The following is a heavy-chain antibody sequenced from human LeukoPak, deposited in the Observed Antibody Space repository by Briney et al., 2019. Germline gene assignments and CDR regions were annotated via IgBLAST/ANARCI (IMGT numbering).Heavy chain of an antibody. J-gene: IGHJ6*04. CDR2: ISSSGSTI. V-gene: IGHV3-48*03. D-gene: IGHD3-10*02. CDR3: AELGITMIGGV. Sequence: GGSLRLSCAASGFTFSSYEMNWVRQAPGKGLEWVSYISSSGSTIYYADSVKGRFTISRDNAKNSVYLQMNSLRVEDTAVYYCAELGITMIGGVWGKGTTVTISS. CDR1: GFTFSSYE.